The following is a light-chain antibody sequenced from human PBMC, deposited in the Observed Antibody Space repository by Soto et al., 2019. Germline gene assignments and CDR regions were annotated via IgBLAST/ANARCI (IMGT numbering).Light chain of an antibody. CDR2: DAS. V-gene: IGKV3-11*01. J-gene: IGKJ5*01. Sequence: IVFTLSPGTLSLSPRESATLSCRASQSINNYLAWYQQKPGQAPRLLIYDASNRATGIPARFSGSGSGTDFTLTISSLEPEDFAVYYCQQRFNWQVTFGQGTRLEI. CDR3: QQRFNWQVT. CDR1: QSINNY.